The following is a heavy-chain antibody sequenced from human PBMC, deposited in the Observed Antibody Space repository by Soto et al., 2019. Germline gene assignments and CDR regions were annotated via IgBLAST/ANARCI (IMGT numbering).Heavy chain of an antibody. D-gene: IGHD4-17*01. CDR2: INPNSGGT. CDR3: ARTYGDYLNWFDP. Sequence: ASVKVSCKASGYTFTGYYMHWVRQAPGQGLEWMGWINPNSGGTNYAQKFQGWVTMTRDTSISTAYMELSRLRSDDTAVYYCARTYGDYLNWFDPWGQGTPVTVYS. V-gene: IGHV1-2*04. J-gene: IGHJ5*02. CDR1: GYTFTGYY.